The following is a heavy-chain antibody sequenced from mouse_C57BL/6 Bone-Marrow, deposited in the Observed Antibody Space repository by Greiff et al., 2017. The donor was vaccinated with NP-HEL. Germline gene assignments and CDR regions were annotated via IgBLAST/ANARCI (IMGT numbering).Heavy chain of an antibody. CDR2: IYPSDSET. CDR3: ARSPKSYWYFDV. J-gene: IGHJ1*03. V-gene: IGHV1-61*01. Sequence: VQLKQPGAELVRPGSSVKLSCKASGYTFTSYWMDWVKQRPGQGLEWIGNIYPSDSETHYNQKFKDKATLTVDKSSSTAYMQLSSLTSEDSAVYYCARSPKSYWYFDVWGTGTTVTVSS. CDR1: GYTFTSYW.